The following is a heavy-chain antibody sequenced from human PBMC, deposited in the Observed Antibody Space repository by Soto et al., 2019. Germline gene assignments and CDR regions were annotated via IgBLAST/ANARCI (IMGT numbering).Heavy chain of an antibody. Sequence: QLQLQESGPGLLKASETLSLTCNVSGDSITSSRYYWGWIRQPPGKGLDWIGIVSYSGSTYYNESLKSRVTISVDTSKNQFSLKLSSVTAEDTAVYYCARAIFGLRDVFENWGQGTMVTVSS. V-gene: IGHV4-39*01. CDR3: ARAIFGLRDVFEN. CDR2: VSYSGST. D-gene: IGHD3-9*01. CDR1: GDSITSSRYY. J-gene: IGHJ3*02.